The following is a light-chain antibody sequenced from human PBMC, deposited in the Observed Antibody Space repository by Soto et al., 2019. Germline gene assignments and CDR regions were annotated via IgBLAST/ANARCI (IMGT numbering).Light chain of an antibody. CDR2: DAS. CDR1: QGVSSY. J-gene: IGKJ4*01. CDR3: QQRSNWHKLT. V-gene: IGKV3D-11*01. Sequence: EIVLTQSPATLSLSPGERATLSCRASQGVSSYLAWYQQKPCQAPRLLIYDASNRATGIPARFSGSGPGTDFTLTISSLEPEDFAVYYCQQRSNWHKLTFGGGTKVEIK.